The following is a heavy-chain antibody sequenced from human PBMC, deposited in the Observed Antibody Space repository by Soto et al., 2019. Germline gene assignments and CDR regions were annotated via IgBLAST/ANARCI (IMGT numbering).Heavy chain of an antibody. CDR2: IYWDDDK. CDR3: AHSDYYGTLDV. D-gene: IGHD3-10*01. CDR1: GFSLSTSGVG. J-gene: IGHJ6*02. V-gene: IGHV2-5*02. Sequence: QITLKESGPTLVKPTQTLTLTCTFSGFSLSTSGVGVGWIRQPPGKALEWLALIYWDDDKRYSPSLKSRLTITNDTSKTQVVLTMTSMDPVNTATYSCAHSDYYGTLDVWGLGTTVTVSS.